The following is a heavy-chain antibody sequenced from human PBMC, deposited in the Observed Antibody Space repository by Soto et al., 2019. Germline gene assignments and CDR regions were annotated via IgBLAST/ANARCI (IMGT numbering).Heavy chain of an antibody. J-gene: IGHJ5*02. V-gene: IGHV4-34*02. D-gene: IGHD5-12*01. CDR3: AWTDIVTTNWFDP. Sequence: QVHLQQWGAGLLKPSETLSLTCAVYGESFIGYYWTWIRQPPGKGLEWIGEINHRGSTNYNPSLKSRVTISIATSKNQFSLKLTSVTAADTSVYYCAWTDIVTTNWFDPWGQGTLVTVSS. CDR2: INHRGST. CDR1: GESFIGYY.